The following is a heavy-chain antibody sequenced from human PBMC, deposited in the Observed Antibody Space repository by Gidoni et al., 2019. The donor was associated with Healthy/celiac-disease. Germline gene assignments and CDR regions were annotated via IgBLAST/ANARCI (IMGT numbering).Heavy chain of an antibody. CDR3: ATAFLVGATSLGGMDV. J-gene: IGHJ6*02. CDR2: FVPEDVET. V-gene: IGHV1-24*01. CDR1: GYTLTELS. Sequence: QVQLVQSGAAVKKPGASVKVSCMVSGYTLTELSMHWVRQAPGKGPDWMGGFVPEDVETIYAQKFQGRVTMTEYTSTDTAYMELSSLRSEDTAVYYCATAFLVGATSLGGMDVWGQGTTVTVSS. D-gene: IGHD1-26*01.